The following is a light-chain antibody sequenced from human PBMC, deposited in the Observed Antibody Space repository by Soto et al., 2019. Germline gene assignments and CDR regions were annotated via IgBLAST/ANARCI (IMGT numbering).Light chain of an antibody. J-gene: IGKJ1*01. CDR3: QHYGSSPT. CDR2: RAS. Sequence: EILLTQSPGTLSLSPGERATLSCRASQSVSSGSLAWYQQKRGQAPRVIIYRASDRATGIPDRFSGSGSGTDFTLTISRLEPEDCAVYFCQHYGSSPTFGQGTRWISN. CDR1: QSVSSGS. V-gene: IGKV3-20*01.